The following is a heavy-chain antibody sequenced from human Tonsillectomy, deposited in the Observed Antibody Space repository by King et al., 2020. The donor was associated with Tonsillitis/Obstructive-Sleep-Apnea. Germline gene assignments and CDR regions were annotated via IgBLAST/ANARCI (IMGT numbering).Heavy chain of an antibody. CDR2: ISSSGSTI. Sequence: VQLVESGGGLVQPGGSLRLSCAASGFTFSSYEMNWVRQAPGKGLEWVSYISSSGSTIYYADSVKGRFTISRDNAKNSLYLQMNSLRAEDTAVYYCARGAEDIVVVPAATDWYFDLWGRGTLVTVSS. D-gene: IGHD2-2*01. V-gene: IGHV3-48*03. CDR1: GFTFSSYE. J-gene: IGHJ2*01. CDR3: ARGAEDIVVVPAATDWYFDL.